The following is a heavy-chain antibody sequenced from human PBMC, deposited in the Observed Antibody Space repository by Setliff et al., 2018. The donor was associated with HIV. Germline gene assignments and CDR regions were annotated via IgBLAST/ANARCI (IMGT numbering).Heavy chain of an antibody. Sequence: SETLSLTCPVSGGSTDSGSYYWAWIRQPPGKGLEWIGSMYYTGSTYYNPSLKSRVTISIDTSKNQFSLKLNSVTAADTATYYCARDGGSSGWYFVLGYSDYWGPGTLVTVSS. CDR2: MYYTGST. V-gene: IGHV4-39*02. CDR3: ARDGGSSGWYFVLGYSDY. CDR1: GGSTDSGSYY. D-gene: IGHD6-19*01. J-gene: IGHJ4*02.